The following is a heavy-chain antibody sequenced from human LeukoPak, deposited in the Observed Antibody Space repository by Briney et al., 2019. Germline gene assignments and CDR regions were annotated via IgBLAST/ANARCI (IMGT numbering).Heavy chain of an antibody. J-gene: IGHJ4*02. CDR3: ARQRDDPFDY. V-gene: IGHV4-34*01. CDR1: GFTFSSYA. CDR2: INHSGST. D-gene: IGHD1-1*01. Sequence: GSLRLSCAASGFTFSSYAMSWIRQPPGKGLEWIGEINHSGSTNYNPSLKSRVTISVDTSKNQFSLKLSSVTAADTAVYYCARQRDDPFDYWGQGTLVTVSS.